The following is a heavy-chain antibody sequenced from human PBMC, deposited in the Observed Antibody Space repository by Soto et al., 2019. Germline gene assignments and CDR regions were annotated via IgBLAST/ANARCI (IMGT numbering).Heavy chain of an antibody. CDR2: IYYSGST. J-gene: IGHJ4*02. V-gene: IGHV4-31*03. CDR3: ARSFGVAEAGPFAY. CDR1: GGSISSGGYY. Sequence: SETLSLTCTVSGGSISSGGYYWSWIRQHPGKGLEWIGYIYYSGSTYYNPSLKSRVTISVDTSKNQFSLKLSSVTAADTAVYYCARSFGVAEAGPFAYWGQGTLVTVS. D-gene: IGHD6-13*01.